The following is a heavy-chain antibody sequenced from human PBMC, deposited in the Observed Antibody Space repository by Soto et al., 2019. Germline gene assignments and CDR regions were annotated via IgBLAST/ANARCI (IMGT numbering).Heavy chain of an antibody. CDR3: ARQDYNYAYFDF. V-gene: IGHV5-51*01. D-gene: IGHD5-18*01. Sequence: PGESLKISCRGSGYSVTNYWIGWVRQMPGKGLEWMGIIYPGDSDTRYSPSFQGQVIISVDQSISTAYLQWSSLQASDTAMYYCARQDYNYAYFDFWGQGTLVTSPQ. CDR1: GYSVTNYW. J-gene: IGHJ4*02. CDR2: IYPGDSDT.